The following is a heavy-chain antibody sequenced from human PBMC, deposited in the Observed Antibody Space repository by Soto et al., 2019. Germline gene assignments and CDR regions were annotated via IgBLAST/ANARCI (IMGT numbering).Heavy chain of an antibody. Sequence: GXSVKVSCKASGGTFSSYAIIWVRQAPGQGLEWMGGIIPIFGTANYAQKFQGRVTITADKSTSTAYMELSSLRSEDTAVYYCARTVGPIAQAAQKFFPNWFDPWGQGTLVTVSS. CDR3: ARTVGPIAQAAQKFFPNWFDP. V-gene: IGHV1-69*06. CDR1: GGTFSSYA. CDR2: IIPIFGTA. J-gene: IGHJ5*02. D-gene: IGHD6-13*01.